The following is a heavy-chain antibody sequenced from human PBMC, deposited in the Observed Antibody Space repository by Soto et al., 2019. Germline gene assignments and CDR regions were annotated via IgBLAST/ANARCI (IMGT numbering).Heavy chain of an antibody. CDR2: ISGSGGST. V-gene: IGHV3-23*01. CDR3: AKVRRAAGLYYYYGLDV. Sequence: EVQLLESGGGLVQPGGSLRLSCAASGFTFSSYAMSWVRQAPGKGLEWVSAISGSGGSTYYADSVKGRFTISRDNSKNALHLPVNSLRAEDTAVYYCAKVRRAAGLYYYYGLDVWGQGTTFTVSS. D-gene: IGHD6-13*01. CDR1: GFTFSSYA. J-gene: IGHJ6*02.